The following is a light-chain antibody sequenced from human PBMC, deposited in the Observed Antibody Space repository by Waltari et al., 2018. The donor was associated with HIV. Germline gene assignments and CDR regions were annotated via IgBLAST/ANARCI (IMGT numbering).Light chain of an antibody. CDR2: GNR. V-gene: IGLV1-40*01. CDR3: QSYDSSLSGVV. Sequence: QSVLTQPPSVSGAPGQRPTLSCTGSSTNLRAGSDVRWSQQLPGTAAKLLIFGNRNRPAGVHDRFSGSKSGTSASLAIAGLQAEDEADYYCQSYDSSLSGVVFGGGTRLTVL. J-gene: IGLJ2*01. CDR1: STNLRAGSD.